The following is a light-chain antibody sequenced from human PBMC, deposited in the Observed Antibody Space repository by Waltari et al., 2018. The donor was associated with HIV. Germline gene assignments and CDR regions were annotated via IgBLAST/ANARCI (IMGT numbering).Light chain of an antibody. J-gene: IGKJ1*01. V-gene: IGKV4-1*01. CDR2: WAS. CDR3: QQYSTFPWT. CDR1: QSVLYRSNKRNY. Sequence: DIEVTQSPDSLAVPLGERATIHCKSSQSVLYRSNKRNYLAWFQQKPGQSPKLLISWASARESGVPARFSGGGSGTDFTLTIRSLQAEDVATYYCQQYSTFPWTFGQGTKVEIK.